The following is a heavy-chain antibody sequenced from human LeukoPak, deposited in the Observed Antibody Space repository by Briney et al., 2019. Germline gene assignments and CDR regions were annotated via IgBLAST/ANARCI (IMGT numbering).Heavy chain of an antibody. D-gene: IGHD2-15*01. CDR2: IYYSGST. CDR1: GGSISSYY. J-gene: IGHJ2*01. CDR3: ARAPPVVVVAATPTSYWYFDL. Sequence: PSETLSLTCTVSGGSISSYYWSWIRQPPGKGLEWIGYIYYSGSTNYNPSLKSRVTISVDTSKNQFSLKLSSVTAADTAVYYCARAPPVVVVAATPTSYWYFDLWGRGTLVIVSS. V-gene: IGHV4-59*01.